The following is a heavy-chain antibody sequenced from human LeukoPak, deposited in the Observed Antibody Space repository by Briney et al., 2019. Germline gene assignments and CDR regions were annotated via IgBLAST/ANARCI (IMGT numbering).Heavy chain of an antibody. D-gene: IGHD5-18*01. CDR1: GFTFSNYA. J-gene: IGHJ4*02. V-gene: IGHV3-23*01. Sequence: GGSLRLSCAASGFTFSNYAMSWVRQAPGKGLEWVSVISGSGGSTYYADFVKGQFTIFRDNSKNTVYLQMNSLRADDTAVYYCAKGDTGMVRRYYFDYWGQGTLVTVSS. CDR3: AKGDTGMVRRYYFDY. CDR2: ISGSGGST.